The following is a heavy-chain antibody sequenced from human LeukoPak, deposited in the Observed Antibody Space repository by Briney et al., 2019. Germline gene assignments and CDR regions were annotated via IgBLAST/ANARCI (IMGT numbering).Heavy chain of an antibody. CDR3: VRSRRVAGNPYFYYYIDV. V-gene: IGHV3-49*04. CDR2: IRSRVYGRTT. J-gene: IGHJ6*03. D-gene: IGHD2-15*01. Sequence: PGGSLRLSCTTSGYSFGDYGMSWVRQAPGKGLEWVSFIRSRVYGRTTEYAASVKGRFTISRDDSKSIAYLQMNSLKTEDTAVYYCVRSRRVAGNPYFYYYIDVWGKGTTVTVAS. CDR1: GYSFGDYG.